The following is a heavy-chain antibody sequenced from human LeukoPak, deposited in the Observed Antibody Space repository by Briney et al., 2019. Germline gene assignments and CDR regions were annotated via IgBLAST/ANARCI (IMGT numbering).Heavy chain of an antibody. CDR2: ISGHVHST. D-gene: IGHD1-20*01. J-gene: IGHJ4*02. Sequence: VGSLRLSCAASGFTFRNSAMSWVRQAPGTGLEWVSSISGHVHSTYYADSVIGRFTISRDDSKNTLYLQMNSLRADDTAIYYCANHRTPDRYHWNYFDYWGQGTLVTVSS. CDR3: ANHRTPDRYHWNYFDY. CDR1: GFTFRNSA. V-gene: IGHV3-23*01.